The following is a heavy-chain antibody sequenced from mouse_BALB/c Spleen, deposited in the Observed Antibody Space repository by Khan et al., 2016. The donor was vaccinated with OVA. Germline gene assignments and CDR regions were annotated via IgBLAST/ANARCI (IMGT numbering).Heavy chain of an antibody. J-gene: IGHJ3*01. CDR1: GFSLNYYG. D-gene: IGHD2-4*01. V-gene: IGHV2-2*03. CDR2: IWSGGST. Sequence: QIQLVQSGPGLVQPSQSLSITCPVSGFSLNYYGVHWVRQSPGKGLEWLGVIWSGGSTDYNAPFISRLSISKDNSKSQVFFKMNSLQSNDTAIYYCARNYDYDEGLAYWGQGILVTVSA. CDR3: ARNYDYDEGLAY.